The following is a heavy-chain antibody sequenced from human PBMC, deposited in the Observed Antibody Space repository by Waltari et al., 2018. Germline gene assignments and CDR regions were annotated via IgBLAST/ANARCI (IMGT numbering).Heavy chain of an antibody. Sequence: QVQLQESGPGLVKPSETLSLTCTVSGGSISSYYWSWIRQPPGKGLEWFGYIYYSGSTNDNPSLKSRVTISVDTSKNQFSLKLSSVTAADTAVYYCARERSTAMVPYYFDYLGQGTLVTVSS. CDR2: IYYSGST. CDR1: GGSISSYY. D-gene: IGHD5-18*01. V-gene: IGHV4-59*01. CDR3: ARERSTAMVPYYFDY. J-gene: IGHJ4*02.